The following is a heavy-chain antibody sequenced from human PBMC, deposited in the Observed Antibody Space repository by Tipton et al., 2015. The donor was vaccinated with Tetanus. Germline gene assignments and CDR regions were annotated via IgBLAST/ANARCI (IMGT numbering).Heavy chain of an antibody. Sequence: TLSLTCTVSGGSVSSGSYYWSWIRQPPGKGLEWIGYIYYSGSTNYNPSLKSRVTISVDTSKNQFSLKLSSVTAADTAVYYCARKGYYDSSGYYYKGAFDIWGQGTMVPVSS. CDR2: IYYSGST. CDR1: GGSVSSGSYY. D-gene: IGHD3-22*01. CDR3: ARKGYYDSSGYYYKGAFDI. J-gene: IGHJ3*02. V-gene: IGHV4-61*01.